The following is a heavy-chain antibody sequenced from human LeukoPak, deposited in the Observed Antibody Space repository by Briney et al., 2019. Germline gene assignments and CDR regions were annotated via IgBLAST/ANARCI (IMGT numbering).Heavy chain of an antibody. CDR3: AAYSSGWQGDAFDI. V-gene: IGHV1-2*02. CDR2: INPYNGGT. Sequence: ASVKVSCKASGYTFTSYGISWVRQAPGQGLEWMGWINPYNGGTNYAQKFQGRVTMTRDTSISTAYMELSRLRSDDTAVYYCAAYSSGWQGDAFDIWGQGTMVTVSS. CDR1: GYTFTSYG. J-gene: IGHJ3*02. D-gene: IGHD6-19*01.